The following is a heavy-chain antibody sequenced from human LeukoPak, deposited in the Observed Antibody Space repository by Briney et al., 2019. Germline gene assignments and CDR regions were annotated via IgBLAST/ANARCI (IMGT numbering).Heavy chain of an antibody. CDR2: ISGSGGST. CDR1: GFTFSSYA. V-gene: IGHV3-23*01. CDR3: AKDFGGTMIVVVIGGALDI. J-gene: IGHJ3*02. Sequence: GGSLRLSCAASGFTFSSYAMSWVRQAPGKGLEWVSAISGSGGSTYYADSVKGRFTISRDNSKNTLYLQMNSLRAEDTAVYYCAKDFGGTMIVVVIGGALDIWGQGTMVTVSS. D-gene: IGHD3-22*01.